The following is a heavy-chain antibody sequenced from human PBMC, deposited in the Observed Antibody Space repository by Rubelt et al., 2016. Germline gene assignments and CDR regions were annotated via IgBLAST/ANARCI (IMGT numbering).Heavy chain of an antibody. D-gene: IGHD2-15*01. Sequence: QVQLVQSGAEVKKPGSSVKVSCKASGGTFSGYAISWVRQAPGQGLEWMGRIIPILGKAKDAQKVQGRVTITAEKSTSTAYMELSSRRSEDTAVYYCAADIAGAYWGQGTLVTVSS. CDR1: GGTFSGYA. V-gene: IGHV1-69*09. CDR2: IIPILGKA. J-gene: IGHJ4*02. CDR3: AADIAGAY.